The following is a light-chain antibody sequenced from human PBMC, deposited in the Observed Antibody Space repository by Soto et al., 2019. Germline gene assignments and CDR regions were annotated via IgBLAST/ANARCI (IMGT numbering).Light chain of an antibody. Sequence: QSALTRPASASGSPGQSVTISCTGTSSDAGGYDLVSWYQQHPGNAPQVLIYEVNRRHSGVPDRFSGSKYGNAPSLTVSGLQGDDEADHYCSSYAGSNDVRVFGGRTKLTVL. CDR2: EVN. CDR1: SSDAGGYDL. J-gene: IGLJ3*02. V-gene: IGLV2-8*01. CDR3: SSYAGSNDVRV.